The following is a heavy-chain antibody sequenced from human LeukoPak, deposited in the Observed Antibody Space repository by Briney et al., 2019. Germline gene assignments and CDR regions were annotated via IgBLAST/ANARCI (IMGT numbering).Heavy chain of an antibody. CDR2: INAGNGNT. J-gene: IGHJ4*02. Sequence: ASVKVSCKASGYTFTGYYMHWVRQAPGQRLEWMGWINAGNGNTKYSQEFQGRVTITRDTSASTAYMELSSLRSEDMAVYYCARDRASSSAPHTLDYWGQGTLVTVSS. CDR1: GYTFTGYY. D-gene: IGHD6-6*01. V-gene: IGHV1-3*03. CDR3: ARDRASSSAPHTLDY.